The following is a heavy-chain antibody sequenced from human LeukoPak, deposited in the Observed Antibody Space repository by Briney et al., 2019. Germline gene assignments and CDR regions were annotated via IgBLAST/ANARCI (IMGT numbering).Heavy chain of an antibody. CDR3: TTDLGDLRWRFYFDY. Sequence: GGSLRLSCAASGFTFSNAWMSWVRQAPGKGLEWVGRIKSKTDGGTTDYAAPVKGRFTISRDDSKNTLYLQMNSLKTEDTAVYYCTTDLGDLRWRFYFDYWGQGTLVTVSS. CDR1: GFTFSNAW. J-gene: IGHJ4*02. CDR2: IKSKTDGGTT. V-gene: IGHV3-15*01. D-gene: IGHD3-16*01.